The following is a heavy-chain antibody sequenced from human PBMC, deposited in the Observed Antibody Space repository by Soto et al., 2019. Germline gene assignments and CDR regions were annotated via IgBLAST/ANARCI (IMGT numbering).Heavy chain of an antibody. V-gene: IGHV2-5*02. CDR3: ARLSYYDTGSQKYDY. CDR2: VYWEDDK. D-gene: IGHD3-22*01. J-gene: IGHJ4*02. CDR1: GFSLNTRGVG. Sequence: QITLKESGPALVKPTQTLTLTCSFSGFSLNTRGVGVGWIRQPPGKALEWLTVVYWEDDKRFSPSLKSRLTITNDAPKNQVVLTMTNVDPVDTATYYCARLSYYDTGSQKYDYLGQGTLVPVSS.